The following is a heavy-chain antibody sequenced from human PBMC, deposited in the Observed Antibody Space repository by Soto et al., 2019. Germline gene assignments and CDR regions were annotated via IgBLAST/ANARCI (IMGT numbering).Heavy chain of an antibody. D-gene: IGHD3-22*01. J-gene: IGHJ5*02. V-gene: IGHV4-31*03. CDR3: AREITMKGWFDP. CDR2: IYYSGST. Sequence: PSATLSLPCTFSGDSIRSGGYYWSWIRQHPGKGLEWIGYIYYSGSTYNNPSLKSRVDISVDTSKNQLSLKLSSVTAADTAIYYCAREITMKGWFDPWGQGTLVTVSS. CDR1: GDSIRSGGYY.